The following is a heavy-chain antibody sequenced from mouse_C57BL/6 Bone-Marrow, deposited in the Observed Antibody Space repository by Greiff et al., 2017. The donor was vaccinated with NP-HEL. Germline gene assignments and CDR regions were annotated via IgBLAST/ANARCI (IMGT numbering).Heavy chain of an antibody. V-gene: IGHV1-76*01. D-gene: IGHD1-1*01. Sequence: QVQLQQSGAELVRPGASVKLSCKASGYTFTDYYINWVKQRPGQGLEWIARIYPGSGNTYYNEKFKGKATLTAEKSSSTAYMQLSSLTSEDSAVYFCAREVPVEAWFAYWGQGTLVTVSA. CDR2: IYPGSGNT. CDR1: GYTFTDYY. J-gene: IGHJ3*01. CDR3: AREVPVEAWFAY.